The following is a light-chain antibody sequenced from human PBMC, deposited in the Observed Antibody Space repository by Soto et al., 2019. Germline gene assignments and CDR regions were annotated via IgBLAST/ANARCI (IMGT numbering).Light chain of an antibody. V-gene: IGLV2-14*01. J-gene: IGLJ1*01. Sequence: QSALPQPASVSGSPGQSIAISCTGTFSDVGGYDYVSWYQQHPDKAPKLMIYEVTKRPSGVSNRFSGSKSGNTASLTISGLQPEDGADYYCSLHTSGSTRGFGNGTKVTVL. CDR3: SLHTSGSTRG. CDR2: EVT. CDR1: FSDVGGYDY.